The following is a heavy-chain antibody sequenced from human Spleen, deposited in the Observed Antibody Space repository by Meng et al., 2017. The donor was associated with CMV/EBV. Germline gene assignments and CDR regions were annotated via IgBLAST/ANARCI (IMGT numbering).Heavy chain of an antibody. D-gene: IGHD1-7*01. CDR1: GFTFSSYA. CDR2: ISYDGSNK. V-gene: IGHV3-30*04. CDR3: AREGSLNQGITGTQWFDP. J-gene: IGHJ5*02. Sequence: LSLTCAASGFTFSSYAIHWVRQAPGKGLEWLAVISYDGSNKYYADSVKGRFTISRDNSKNTLSLQMNSLRAEDTAVYYCAREGSLNQGITGTQWFDPWGQGTLVTVSS.